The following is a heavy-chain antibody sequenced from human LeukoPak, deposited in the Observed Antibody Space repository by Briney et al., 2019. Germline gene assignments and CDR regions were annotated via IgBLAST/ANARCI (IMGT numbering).Heavy chain of an antibody. Sequence: GGSLRLSCAASGFTVSNNYMSWVRQAPGKGLEWVAVISYDGSNKYYADSVKGRFTISRDNSKNTLYLQMNSLRAEDTAVYYCARGPLGSSGSGDAFDIWGQGTMVTVSS. J-gene: IGHJ3*02. V-gene: IGHV3-30*03. CDR3: ARGPLGSSGSGDAFDI. D-gene: IGHD3-22*01. CDR1: GFTVSNNY. CDR2: ISYDGSNK.